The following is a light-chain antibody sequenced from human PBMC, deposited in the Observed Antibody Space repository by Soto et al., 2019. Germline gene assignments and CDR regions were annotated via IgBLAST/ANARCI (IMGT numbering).Light chain of an antibody. CDR2: DAS. V-gene: IGKV1-5*01. CDR1: QSISSW. Sequence: DIQMTQSPSTLSASVGDRVTITCRASQSISSWLAWYQQKPGKAPKLLIYDASSLESGVPSRFSGRGSGTEFTLTISSLQPDDFATYYCQQYNSYSPGFTFGPGTKVDIK. CDR3: QQYNSYSPGFT. J-gene: IGKJ3*01.